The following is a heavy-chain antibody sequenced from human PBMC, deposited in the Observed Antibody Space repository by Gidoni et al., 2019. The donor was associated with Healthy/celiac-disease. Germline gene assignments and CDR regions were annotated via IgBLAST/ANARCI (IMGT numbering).Heavy chain of an antibody. Sequence: EVQLVQSGAEVKKPGESLRISCKGSGYSFTSYWISWVRQMPGKGLEWMGRIDPSDSYTNYSPSFQGHVTISADKSISTAYLQWSSLKASDTAMYYCARSAAVIAARLFWFDPWGQGTLVTVSS. V-gene: IGHV5-10-1*03. D-gene: IGHD6-6*01. J-gene: IGHJ5*02. CDR1: GYSFTSYW. CDR3: ARSAAVIAARLFWFDP. CDR2: IDPSDSYT.